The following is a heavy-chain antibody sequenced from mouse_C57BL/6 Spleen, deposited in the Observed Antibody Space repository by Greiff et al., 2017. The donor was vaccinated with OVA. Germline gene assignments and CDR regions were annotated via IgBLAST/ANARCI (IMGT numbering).Heavy chain of an antibody. V-gene: IGHV7-3*01. CDR1: GFTFTDYY. J-gene: IGHJ2*01. Sequence: DVHLVESGGGLVQPGGSLSLSCAASGFTFTDYYMSWVRQPPGKALEWLGFIRNKANGYTTEYSASVKGRFTISRDNSQSILYLQMNALRAEDSATYYCASYMVTTDYFDYWGQGTTLTVSS. CDR2: IRNKANGYTT. CDR3: ASYMVTTDYFDY. D-gene: IGHD2-2*01.